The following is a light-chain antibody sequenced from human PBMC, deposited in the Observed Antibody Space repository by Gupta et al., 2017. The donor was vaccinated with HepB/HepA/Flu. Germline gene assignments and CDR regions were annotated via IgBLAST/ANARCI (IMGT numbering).Light chain of an antibody. J-gene: IGKJ1*01. CDR3: QHSYSLPWT. CDR2: SAS. Sequence: DIQMTQSPSSLSASVGDKVTISCRASQSIGSYLHWYQQKPGKAPMLLIYSASRLQSGVPSRFSGSGSGTXFTLTIXSRQPEDFATYSCQHSYSLPWTFGXGTKVDIK. CDR1: QSIGSY. V-gene: IGKV1-39*01.